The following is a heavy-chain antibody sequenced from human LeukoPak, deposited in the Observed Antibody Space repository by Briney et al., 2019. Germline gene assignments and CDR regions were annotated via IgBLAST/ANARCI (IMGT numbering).Heavy chain of an antibody. V-gene: IGHV1-2*02. CDR1: GYTFTGYY. CDR3: ARGLGYYDSSGPLFDY. D-gene: IGHD3-22*01. CDR2: INPNSGGT. Sequence: ASVKVSCKASGYTFTGYYMHWVRQAPGQGLEWMGWINPNSGGTNYAQKFQGRVTMTRDTSISTAYMELSRLRSEDTAVYYCARGLGYYDSSGPLFDYWGQGTLVTVSS. J-gene: IGHJ4*02.